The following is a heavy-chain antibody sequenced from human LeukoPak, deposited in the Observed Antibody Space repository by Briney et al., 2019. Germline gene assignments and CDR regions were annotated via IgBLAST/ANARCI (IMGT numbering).Heavy chain of an antibody. CDR2: IYYSGST. V-gene: IGHV4-59*08. CDR3: ARQGTNANWFDP. Sequence: SETLSLTCTVSGGSISSHYWSWIRQPPGKGLEWIGYIYYSGSTNYNPSLKSRVTISVDTSKNQFSLRLSSVTAADTAVYYCARQGTNANWFDPWGQGTLVTVSS. CDR1: GGSISSHY. J-gene: IGHJ5*02. D-gene: IGHD2-8*01.